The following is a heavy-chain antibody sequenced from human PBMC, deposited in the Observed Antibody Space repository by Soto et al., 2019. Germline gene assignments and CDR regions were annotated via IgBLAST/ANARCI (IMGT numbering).Heavy chain of an antibody. CDR1: GFTVSSNY. CDR2: IYSGGST. V-gene: IGHV3-53*01. CDR3: AGAIAEDGITDYYGMDV. D-gene: IGHD6-13*01. Sequence: EVQLVESGGGLIQPGGSLRLSCAASGFTVSSNYMSWVRQAPGKGLEWVSVIYSGGSTYYADSVKGRFTIPRHNSKNTLYLQMNSLRAEDTAVYYCAGAIAEDGITDYYGMDVWGQGTTVTVSS. J-gene: IGHJ6*01.